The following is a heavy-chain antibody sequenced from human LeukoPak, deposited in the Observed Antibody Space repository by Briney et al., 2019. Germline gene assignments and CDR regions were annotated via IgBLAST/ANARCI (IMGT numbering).Heavy chain of an antibody. CDR2: IYIGGST. CDR3: AKTSRVNSGYDSPFDY. V-gene: IGHV3-53*01. D-gene: IGHD5-12*01. Sequence: GGSLRLSCAASGFTVSNNYMSWVRQAPGKGLEWVSVIYIGGSTYYADSVKGRFTISRDNSKNTLYLQMNSLRAEDTAIYYCAKTSRVNSGYDSPFDYWGQGTLVTVTS. J-gene: IGHJ4*02. CDR1: GFTVSNNY.